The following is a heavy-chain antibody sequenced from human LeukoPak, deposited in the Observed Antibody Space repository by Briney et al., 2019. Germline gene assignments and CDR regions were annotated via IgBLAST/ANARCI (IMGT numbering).Heavy chain of an antibody. V-gene: IGHV1-69*04. Sequence: SVKVSCEASGDTFSSYAISWVRQAPRKGLEWMGRVIPILGIANYAQKFQGRVTITADKSPSTAYMELSSLRSEDTAVYYCASDDSSGYSLFAYWGHGTLVTVSS. D-gene: IGHD3-22*01. CDR2: VIPILGIA. CDR1: GDTFSSYA. J-gene: IGHJ4*01. CDR3: ASDDSSGYSLFAY.